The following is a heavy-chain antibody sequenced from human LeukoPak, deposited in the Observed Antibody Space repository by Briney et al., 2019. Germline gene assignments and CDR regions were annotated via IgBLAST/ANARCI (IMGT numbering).Heavy chain of an antibody. CDR1: GYTFTGYY. CDR2: INPNSGGT. Sequence: ASVKVSCKASGYTFTGYYMHWVRQAPGQGLEWIGWINPNSGGTNYAQKFQGRVTMTRDTSISTAYMELSRLRSDDTAVYYCAREEVVGAAAGRPYNWFDPWGQGTLVTVSS. D-gene: IGHD6-13*01. V-gene: IGHV1-2*02. J-gene: IGHJ5*02. CDR3: AREEVVGAAAGRPYNWFDP.